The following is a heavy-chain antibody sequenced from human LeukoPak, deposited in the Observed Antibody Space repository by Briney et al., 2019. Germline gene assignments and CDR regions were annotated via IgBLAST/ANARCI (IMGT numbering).Heavy chain of an antibody. Sequence: ASVKVSCKASGYTFTSYDINWVRQATGQGLEWMGWMNPNSGNTGYAQKLQGRVTMTRNTSISTAYMELSSLRSEDTAVYYCAIMDTAMVPLDYWGQGTLVTVSS. CDR1: GYTFTSYD. CDR3: AIMDTAMVPLDY. CDR2: MNPNSGNT. V-gene: IGHV1-8*01. D-gene: IGHD5-18*01. J-gene: IGHJ4*02.